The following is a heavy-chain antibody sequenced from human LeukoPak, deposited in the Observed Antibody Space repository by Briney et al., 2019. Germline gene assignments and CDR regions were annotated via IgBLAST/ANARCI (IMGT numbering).Heavy chain of an antibody. CDR2: IYYSGST. Sequence: SETLSLTCTVSGGSVSSYFWSWIRQPPGKGLEWIGSIYYSGSTYYNPSLKSRVTISVDTSKNQFSLKLSSVTAADTAVYYCARRYGYSYGFIDYWGQGTLVTVSS. D-gene: IGHD5-18*01. V-gene: IGHV4-59*05. CDR1: GGSVSSYF. CDR3: ARRYGYSYGFIDY. J-gene: IGHJ4*02.